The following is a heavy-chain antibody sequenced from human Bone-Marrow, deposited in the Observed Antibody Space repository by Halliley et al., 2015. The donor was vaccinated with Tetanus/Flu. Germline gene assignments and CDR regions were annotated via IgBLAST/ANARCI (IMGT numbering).Heavy chain of an antibody. J-gene: IGHJ4*02. CDR3: ARSWIAGTRPGTFFFDY. V-gene: IGHV5-10-1*01. D-gene: IGHD1-20*01. CDR2: DPGYGYT. Sequence: DPGYGYTNYSPAFQGHVTISADKSISTASLQWSSLRAPDAAMYYCARSWIAGTRPGTFFFDYWGQGTLVTVSS.